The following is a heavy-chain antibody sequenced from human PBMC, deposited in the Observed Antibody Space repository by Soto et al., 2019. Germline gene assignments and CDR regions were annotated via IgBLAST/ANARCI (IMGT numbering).Heavy chain of an antibody. CDR1: GVTFTTNA. Sequence: GSLRLSCVASGVTFTTNAMDWVRQAPGKGLEWVSFISGDDGSGNYADSVKGRFTISRDNSKNTLYLQMNSLRAEDTAVYYCAKVTTVTIYFDYWGQGTLVTVSS. CDR3: AKVTTVTIYFDY. V-gene: IGHV3-23*01. D-gene: IGHD4-4*01. J-gene: IGHJ4*02. CDR2: ISGDDGSG.